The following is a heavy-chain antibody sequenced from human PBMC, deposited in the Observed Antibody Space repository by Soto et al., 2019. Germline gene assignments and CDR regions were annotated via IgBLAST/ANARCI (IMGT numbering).Heavy chain of an antibody. D-gene: IGHD3-10*01. CDR1: GGSIGGVGYS. CDR3: ARAQFYSGSGNYNNLMFDA. V-gene: IGHV4-30-2*01. CDR2: MYHSGTF. J-gene: IGHJ5*02. Sequence: PSETLSLTCAVSGGSIGGVGYSWSWIRQPPGGGLEWIGYMYHSGTFLKSPSLKTRLTMSLDMSKNQFSLTLNSRTAADTAVYYCARAQFYSGSGNYNNLMFDAWGQGIQVTVSS.